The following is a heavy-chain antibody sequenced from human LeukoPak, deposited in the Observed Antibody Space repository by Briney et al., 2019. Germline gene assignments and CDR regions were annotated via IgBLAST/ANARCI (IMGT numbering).Heavy chain of an antibody. CDR2: IYPGDSDT. CDR1: GYIFTSYW. D-gene: IGHD5-18*01. CDR3: ARWGGYNYGPPSRYFDL. Sequence: GESLKISCKGSGYIFTSYWIGWVRQMPGRGLEWMGIIYPGDSDTRYSPSFQGQVTISADKSISTAYLQWRSLKASDTAMYYCARWGGYNYGPPSRYFDLWGRGTLVTVSS. V-gene: IGHV5-51*01. J-gene: IGHJ2*01.